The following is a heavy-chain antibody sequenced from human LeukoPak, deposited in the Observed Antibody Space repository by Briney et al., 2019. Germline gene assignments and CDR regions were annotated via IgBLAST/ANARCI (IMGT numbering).Heavy chain of an antibody. V-gene: IGHV1-2*02. D-gene: IGHD2-2*01. J-gene: IGHJ4*02. CDR2: INPNSGGT. CDR1: GYTFTGYY. Sequence: ASVTVSCKASGYTFTGYYMHWVRQAPGQGLEWMGWINPNSGGTNYAQKFQGRVTMTRDTSISTAHMELSRLRSDDTAVYYCARDWGYCSSTSCYLDYWGQGTLVTVSS. CDR3: ARDWGYCSSTSCYLDY.